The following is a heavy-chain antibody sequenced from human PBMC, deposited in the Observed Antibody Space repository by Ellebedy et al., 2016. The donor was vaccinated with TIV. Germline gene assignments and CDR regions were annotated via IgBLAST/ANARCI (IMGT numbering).Heavy chain of an antibody. V-gene: IGHV3-43*02. Sequence: GESLKISCAASGFTFADYAMHFVRQAPGKGLEWVSLIRGDGCSTYYADSVKCRFTISRDNSKNSLYLQMNSLRTEDTALYYCAKDTADWGQGTLVTVSS. CDR3: AKDTAD. CDR1: GFTFADYA. J-gene: IGHJ4*02. CDR2: IRGDGCST.